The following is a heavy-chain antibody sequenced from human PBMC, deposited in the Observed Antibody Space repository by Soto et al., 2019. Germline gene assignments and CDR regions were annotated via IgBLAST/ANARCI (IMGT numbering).Heavy chain of an antibody. CDR3: AHRVLRTVFGLVTTTAIYFDF. CDR1: GFSLTTSGVG. CDR2: IYWDDDK. D-gene: IGHD3-3*01. V-gene: IGHV2-5*02. Sequence: QNTLNESGPTQVNPRQTLTLTCTFSGFSLTTSGVGVGWIRQSPGKAPEWLALIYWDDDKRYSPSLKSRLTITKDTSKNQVVLTMADLDPADTATYYCAHRVLRTVFGLVTTTAIYFDFWGQGTPVAVSS. J-gene: IGHJ4*02.